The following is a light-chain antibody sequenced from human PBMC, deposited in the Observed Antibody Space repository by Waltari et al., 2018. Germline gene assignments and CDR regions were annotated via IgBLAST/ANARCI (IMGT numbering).Light chain of an antibody. CDR2: KPF. CDR3: QHYNNYPVA. CDR1: QSISIW. Sequence: DIQMTQSPSTLSAAVGDRVTITCRASQSISIWLAWYQQKPGKAPKLLISKPFSLESGVPSRFSGSGSGTEFTLNISNLQPDDFATYYCQHYNNYPVAFGQGTKLEI. V-gene: IGKV1-5*03. J-gene: IGKJ2*01.